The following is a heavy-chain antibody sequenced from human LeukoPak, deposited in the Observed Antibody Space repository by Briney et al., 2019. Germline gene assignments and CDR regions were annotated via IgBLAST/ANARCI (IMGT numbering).Heavy chain of an antibody. CDR3: ARAPRTNNWFDP. D-gene: IGHD1-1*01. V-gene: IGHV1-18*01. CDR2: ISAYNGNT. J-gene: IGHJ5*02. CDR1: GYTFTSYG. Sequence: ASVKVSCKASGYTFTSYGISWVRQAPGQGLEWMGWISAYNGNTNYAQKLQGRVIMTTDTSTSTAYMELRSLRSDDTAVYYCARAPRTNNWFDPWGQGTLVTVSS.